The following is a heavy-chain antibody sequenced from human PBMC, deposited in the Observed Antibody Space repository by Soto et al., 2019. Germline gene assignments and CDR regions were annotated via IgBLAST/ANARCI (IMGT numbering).Heavy chain of an antibody. D-gene: IGHD3-10*01. CDR2: IYPGDSDT. V-gene: IGHV5-51*01. CDR1: GYSFTSYW. J-gene: IGHJ4*01. CDR3: ARSTNPFVGSGSSH. Sequence: GESLKISCKASGYSFTSYWILWVRQMPGKGLEWMGVIYPGDSDTRYSPSFQDQVTTSADKSITTAYLQWSSLEASDTAIYYCARSTNPFVGSGSSHWGQGTLVTVSS.